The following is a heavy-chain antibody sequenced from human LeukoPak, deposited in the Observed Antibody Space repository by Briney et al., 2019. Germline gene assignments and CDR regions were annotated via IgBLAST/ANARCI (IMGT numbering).Heavy chain of an antibody. Sequence: GGSLRLSCAASGFAFGNCAMGWVRQAPGKGLEWVSSIDSSGSYTPSADSVKGRFTISRDNSENTVYLQMNSLRAEDTAVYSCAKISTVTANFDHWGQGTLVTVSS. J-gene: IGHJ4*02. D-gene: IGHD4-17*01. CDR2: IDSSGSYT. V-gene: IGHV3-23*01. CDR1: GFAFGNCA. CDR3: AKISTVTANFDH.